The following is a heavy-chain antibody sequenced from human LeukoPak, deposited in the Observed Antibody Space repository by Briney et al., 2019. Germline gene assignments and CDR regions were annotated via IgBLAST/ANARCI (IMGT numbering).Heavy chain of an antibody. CDR1: GYTFTDYY. CDR3: ARDHDSSGRTDDAFDI. CDR2: INPNSGDT. J-gene: IGHJ3*02. D-gene: IGHD3-22*01. Sequence: ASVKVSCKASGYTFTDYYIHWVRQAPGQGLEWMGRINPNSGDTNYAQKFQGRVTMTRVTSISTAFMALRSLTSDDTAVYYCARDHDSSGRTDDAFDIWGQGTMVTVSS. V-gene: IGHV1-2*06.